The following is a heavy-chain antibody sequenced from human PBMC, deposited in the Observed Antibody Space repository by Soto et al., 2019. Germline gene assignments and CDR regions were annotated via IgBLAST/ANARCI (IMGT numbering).Heavy chain of an antibody. V-gene: IGHV4-30-2*01. J-gene: IGHJ6*02. CDR1: GGSINSGGYS. D-gene: IGHD2-2*01. Sequence: QLQLQESGSGLVKPSQTLSLTCTVSGGSINSGGYSWIWIRQPPGKCLEWIGYIYHTGNTFYNPSLQSRVTISVDQSKNQFSLSLGSVTAADTAMYYCARVERTLSTPFAYGMDVWGQGTTVTVSS. CDR2: IYHTGNT. CDR3: ARVERTLSTPFAYGMDV.